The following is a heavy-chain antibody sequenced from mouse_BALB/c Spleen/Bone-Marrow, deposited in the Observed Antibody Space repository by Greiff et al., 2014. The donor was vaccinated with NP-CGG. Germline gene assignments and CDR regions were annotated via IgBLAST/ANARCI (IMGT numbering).Heavy chain of an antibody. D-gene: IGHD2-4*01. Sequence: VQLQQSGAELARPGASVKMSCKASGYSFTSYTMHWVKQRPGQGLEWIGYINPSSGYTNYNQKFKDKATLTADKSSSTAYTQLSSLTSEDSAVYYCARGWDYEGYFAYWGQGTTLTVSS. V-gene: IGHV1-4*01. CDR1: GYSFTSYT. J-gene: IGHJ2*01. CDR2: INPSSGYT. CDR3: ARGWDYEGYFAY.